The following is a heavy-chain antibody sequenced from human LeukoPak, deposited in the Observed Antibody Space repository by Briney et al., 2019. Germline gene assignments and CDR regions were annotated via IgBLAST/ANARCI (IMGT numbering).Heavy chain of an antibody. CDR3: ASSIGNPYYYYGMDV. CDR1: GYTFTGDY. Sequence: ASVKVSCKASGYTFTGDYMHWVRQAPGQGLEWMGWINPNSGGTNYAQKFQGRVTMTRDTSISTAYMELSRLRSDDTAVYYCASSIGNPYYYYGMDVWGQGTTVTVSS. D-gene: IGHD2/OR15-2a*01. V-gene: IGHV1-2*02. CDR2: INPNSGGT. J-gene: IGHJ6*02.